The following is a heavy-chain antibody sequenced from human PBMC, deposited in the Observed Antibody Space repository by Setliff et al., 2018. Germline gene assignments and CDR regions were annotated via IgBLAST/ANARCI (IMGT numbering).Heavy chain of an antibody. CDR1: GLTFSNYA. CDR3: VTSTIIIYYFDF. V-gene: IGHV3-23*01. Sequence: PGGSLRLSCAATGLTFSNYAVGWVRQAPGRGLEWVSTITGGGDKTDYADSVKGRFTISKDNSKNTIFLQMDSPRAEDTAVYYGVTSTIIIYYFDFWGQGTPVTVSS. J-gene: IGHJ4*02. CDR2: ITGGGDKT. D-gene: IGHD3-10*01.